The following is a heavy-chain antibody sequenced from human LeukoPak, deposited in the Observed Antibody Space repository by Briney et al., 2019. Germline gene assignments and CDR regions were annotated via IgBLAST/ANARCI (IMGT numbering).Heavy chain of an antibody. V-gene: IGHV3-23*01. Sequence: GGSLRLSCAASGLTFSSYAMSWVRQAPGKGLEWVSAISGSGGSTYYADSVKGRFTISRDNSKNTLYLQMNCLRAEDTAVYYCAKISGSTRGVDYWGQGTLVTVSS. CDR1: GLTFSSYA. CDR3: AKISGSTRGVDY. D-gene: IGHD2-2*01. J-gene: IGHJ4*02. CDR2: ISGSGGST.